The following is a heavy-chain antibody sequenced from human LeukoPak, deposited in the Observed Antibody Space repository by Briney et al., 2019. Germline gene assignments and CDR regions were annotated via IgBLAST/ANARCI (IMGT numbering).Heavy chain of an antibody. J-gene: IGHJ4*02. CDR3: AKGLDYYDSSGSVY. D-gene: IGHD3-22*01. V-gene: IGHV3-30*18. Sequence: GGSLRLSCAASGLTFSSYGMHWVRQAPGKGLEWVAVISYDGSNKYYADSVKGRFTISRDNSKNTLYLRMNSLRAEDTAVYYCAKGLDYYDSSGSVYWGQGTLVTVSS. CDR1: GLTFSSYG. CDR2: ISYDGSNK.